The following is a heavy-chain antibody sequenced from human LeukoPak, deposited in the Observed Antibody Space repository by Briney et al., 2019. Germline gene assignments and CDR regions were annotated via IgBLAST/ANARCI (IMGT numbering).Heavy chain of an antibody. CDR2: IYTSGST. CDR3: ARGIYSGSLGRTDY. J-gene: IGHJ4*02. Sequence: SETLSLACTVSGGSISSYYWSWIRQPAGKGLEWIGRIYTSGSTTYNPSLKSGVTTSVDTSKNQFSLKLSSVTAADTAVYYCARGIYSGSLGRTDYWGQGTLVTVSS. V-gene: IGHV4-4*07. CDR1: GGSISSYY. D-gene: IGHD1-26*01.